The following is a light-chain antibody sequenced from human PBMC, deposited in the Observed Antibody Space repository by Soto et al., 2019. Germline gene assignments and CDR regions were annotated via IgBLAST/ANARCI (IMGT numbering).Light chain of an antibody. V-gene: IGKV1-12*01. Sequence: DIQMTQSPSSVSASVGDRVSITCRASQAINTWLAWYQQKPGQAPKLLIYTASKLQSGVPSRFSGSGSGTDFTHTISSLQPEDSATYFCQQTYNCPCTFGQGTRL. CDR1: QAINTW. CDR2: TAS. J-gene: IGKJ5*01. CDR3: QQTYNCPCT.